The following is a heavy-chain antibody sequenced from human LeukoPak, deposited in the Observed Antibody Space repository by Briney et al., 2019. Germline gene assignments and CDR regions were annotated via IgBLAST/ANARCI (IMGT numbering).Heavy chain of an antibody. J-gene: IGHJ4*02. CDR1: GFTFSSYA. CDR2: LSGSGGDT. CDR3: AKGSYYYDSADYFDY. V-gene: IGHV3-23*01. D-gene: IGHD3-22*01. Sequence: HPGGSLRLSCAASGFTFSSYAMSWVRQAPGKGLEWVSTLSGSGGDTYYADSVKGRVTISRDNSKNTLYLQMNSLRAEDTAVYHCAKGSYYYDSADYFDYWGQGTLATVSS.